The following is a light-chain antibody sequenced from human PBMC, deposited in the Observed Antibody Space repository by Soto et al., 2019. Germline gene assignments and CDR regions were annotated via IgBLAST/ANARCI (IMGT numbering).Light chain of an antibody. J-gene: IGLJ1*01. CDR3: QSYDSSLSGDV. V-gene: IGLV1-40*01. CDR1: SSNIGAGYD. CDR2: GNS. Sequence: QSVLTQPPSVSGAPGQRVTISCTGSSSNIGAGYDVHWYQQLPGTAPKLLISGNSNRPSGVPDRFSGSKSGTSASLAITGLQVEDEADYYCQSYDSSLSGDVFGTGTKLTVL.